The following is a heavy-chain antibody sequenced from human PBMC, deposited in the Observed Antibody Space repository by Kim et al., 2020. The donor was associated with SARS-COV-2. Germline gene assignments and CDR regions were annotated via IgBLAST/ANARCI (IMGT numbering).Heavy chain of an antibody. V-gene: IGHV3-48*02. CDR3: ARGYSGFLHGIDV. D-gene: IGHD1-26*01. J-gene: IGHJ6*02. Sequence: YADSVKGRFTISRDKAKNSLYLQMNSLRDEDTAVYYCARGYSGFLHGIDVWGQRSTVTGSS.